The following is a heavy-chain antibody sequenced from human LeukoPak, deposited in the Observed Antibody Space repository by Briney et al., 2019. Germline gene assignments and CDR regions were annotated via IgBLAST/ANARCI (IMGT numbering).Heavy chain of an antibody. V-gene: IGHV5-51*01. J-gene: IGHJ4*02. Sequence: GESLKISCKGSGDTFTNHWIGWVRQMPGEGLEWMGIIYPGDSDTKYSPSFQGHVTISVDKSISTAYLQWSSLKASDTAMYYCARQYCSGGSCYPNYLDYWGQGTLVTVSS. CDR3: ARQYCSGGSCYPNYLDY. CDR2: IYPGDSDT. CDR1: GDTFTNHW. D-gene: IGHD2-15*01.